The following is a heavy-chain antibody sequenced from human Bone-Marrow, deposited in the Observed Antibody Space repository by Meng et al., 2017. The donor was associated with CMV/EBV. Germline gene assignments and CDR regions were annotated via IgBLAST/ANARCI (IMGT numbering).Heavy chain of an antibody. D-gene: IGHD3-10*01. CDR2: MNPNSGNT. V-gene: IGHV1-8*02. J-gene: IGHJ4*02. CDR1: GYTFTSYY. Sequence: ASVKVSCKASGYTFTSYYMHWVRQAPGQGLEWMGWMNPNSGNTGYAQKFQGRVTMTRNTSISTAYMELSSLRSEDTAMYYCARARGYYGSGSYYPHFDYWGQGTLATVSS. CDR3: ARARGYYGSGSYYPHFDY.